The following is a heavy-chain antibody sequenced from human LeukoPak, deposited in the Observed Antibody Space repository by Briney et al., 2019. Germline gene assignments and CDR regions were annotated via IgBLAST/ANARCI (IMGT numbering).Heavy chain of an antibody. CDR1: GFTFSDYY. Sequence: PGGSLRLPCAASGFTFSDYYMSWIRQAPGKGLEWVSYISSSGSTIYYADSVKGRFTISRNNAKNSLYLQMNSLRAEDTAVYYCARGLYSSSWYFDYWGQGTLVTVSS. J-gene: IGHJ4*02. CDR2: ISSSGSTI. D-gene: IGHD6-13*01. V-gene: IGHV3-11*01. CDR3: ARGLYSSSWYFDY.